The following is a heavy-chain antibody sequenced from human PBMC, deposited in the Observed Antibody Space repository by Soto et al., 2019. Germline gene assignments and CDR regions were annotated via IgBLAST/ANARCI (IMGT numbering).Heavy chain of an antibody. CDR2: IWYDGSNK. CDR3: ARDLTSYGSGNATIAY. Sequence: PGGSLRLSCAASGFTFSNTAMHWVRQAPGKGLEWVAVIWYDGSNKYYRDSVKGRFTISRDNSKNTLYLQMNSLVDEDTAVYYCARDLTSYGSGNATIAYWGQGTLVTVSS. D-gene: IGHD3-10*01. V-gene: IGHV3-33*01. J-gene: IGHJ4*02. CDR1: GFTFSNTA.